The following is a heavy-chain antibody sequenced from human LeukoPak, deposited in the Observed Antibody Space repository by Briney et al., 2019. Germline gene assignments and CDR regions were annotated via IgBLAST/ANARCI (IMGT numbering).Heavy chain of an antibody. CDR3: ARLGLYTSSWYRFYYFDY. J-gene: IGHJ4*02. V-gene: IGHV4-34*01. CDR1: GGSFSGYY. Sequence: SETLSLTRAVYGGSFSGYYWSWIRQPPGKGLEWIGEINHSGSTNYNPSLKSRFTMSVDASKNQFSLRLSSVTAADTAVYYCARLGLYTSSWYRFYYFDYWGRGTLVTVSS. D-gene: IGHD6-13*01. CDR2: INHSGST.